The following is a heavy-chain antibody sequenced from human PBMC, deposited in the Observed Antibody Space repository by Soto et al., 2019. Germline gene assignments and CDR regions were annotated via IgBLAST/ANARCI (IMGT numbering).Heavy chain of an antibody. CDR1: GFTFNNYW. D-gene: IGHD6-25*01. Sequence: PGGSLRLSCVASGFTFNNYWMTWVRQAPGKGLEWVANIKPDGSEKYYVDSVKGRFTISRVDARNSLYLSMNSLSVDDTGVYYCARVPGFAAPDYWGQGTLVTVSS. V-gene: IGHV3-7*01. CDR3: ARVPGFAAPDY. J-gene: IGHJ4*02. CDR2: IKPDGSEK.